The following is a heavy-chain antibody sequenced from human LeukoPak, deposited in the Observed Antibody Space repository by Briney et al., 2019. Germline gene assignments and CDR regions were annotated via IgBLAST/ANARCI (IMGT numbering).Heavy chain of an antibody. V-gene: IGHV3-53*05. CDR3: AKDSATLSRSRGFFDY. D-gene: IGHD3-16*01. Sequence: GGSLRLSCAASGFVVSDNYMSWVRQAPGQGLEWVSLIYTSGITKYTDSVKGRFTISRDNAKNSLYLQMNSLRAEDTALYYCAKDSATLSRSRGFFDYWGQGTLVTVSS. CDR2: IYTSGIT. CDR1: GFVVSDNY. J-gene: IGHJ4*02.